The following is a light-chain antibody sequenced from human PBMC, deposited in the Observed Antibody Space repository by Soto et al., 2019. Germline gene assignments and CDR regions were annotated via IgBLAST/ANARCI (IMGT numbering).Light chain of an antibody. Sequence: EVVMTQSPATLSVSPGERATLSCRASQSVGRNLAWYQQKPGQAPRLLIYGASTRATGLPARFSGSGSGTEFTLTIGSLQSEDFAVYYCQQYNNWITFAQGTRLEIK. CDR1: QSVGRN. CDR3: QQYNNWIT. J-gene: IGKJ5*01. V-gene: IGKV3-15*01. CDR2: GAS.